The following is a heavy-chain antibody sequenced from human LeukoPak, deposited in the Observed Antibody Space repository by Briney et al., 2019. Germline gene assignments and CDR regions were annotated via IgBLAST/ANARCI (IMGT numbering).Heavy chain of an antibody. CDR3: AKGGRGYSYLPDY. J-gene: IGHJ4*02. CDR2: ISWNSGSI. Sequence: PGGSLRLSCAASGFTFDDYAMHWVRQAPGKGREWVSGISWNSGSIGYADSVKGRFTISRDHAKNSLYLQMNSLRAEDTALYYCAKGGRGYSYLPDYWGQGTLVTVSS. V-gene: IGHV3-9*01. D-gene: IGHD5-18*01. CDR1: GFTFDDYA.